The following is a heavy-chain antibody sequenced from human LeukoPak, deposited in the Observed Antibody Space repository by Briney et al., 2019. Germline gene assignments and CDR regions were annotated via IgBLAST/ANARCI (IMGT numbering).Heavy chain of an antibody. CDR3: ARDRRVTRLFSSRNYYYMDV. D-gene: IGHD2-21*02. V-gene: IGHV3-11*04. CDR1: GFTFSDYY. J-gene: IGHJ6*03. CDR2: ISSSGTTI. Sequence: GGSLRLSCAASGFTFSDYYMTWIRQAPGKGLEWVSYISSSGTTIHYADSVKGRFTASRDNAKNSLYLQINSLRVEDTAVYYCARDRRVTRLFSSRNYYYMDVWGKGTTVTVSS.